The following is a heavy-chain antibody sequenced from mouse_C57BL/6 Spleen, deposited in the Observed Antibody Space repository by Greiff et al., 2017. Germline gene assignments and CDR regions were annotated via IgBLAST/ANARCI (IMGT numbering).Heavy chain of an antibody. CDR2: INPGSGGT. Sequence: VMLVESGAELVRPGTSVKVSCKASGYAFTNYLIEWVKQRPGQGLEWIGVINPGSGGTNYNEKFKGKATLTADKSSSTAYMQLSSLTSEDSAVYFCARGGDYGGYFDYWGQGTTLTVSS. V-gene: IGHV1-54*01. CDR1: GYAFTNYL. D-gene: IGHD1-1*01. J-gene: IGHJ2*01. CDR3: ARGGDYGGYFDY.